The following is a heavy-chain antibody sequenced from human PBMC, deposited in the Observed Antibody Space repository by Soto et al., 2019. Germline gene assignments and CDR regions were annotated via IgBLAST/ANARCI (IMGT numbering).Heavy chain of an antibody. J-gene: IGHJ4*02. CDR2: NKSKTDGGTT. V-gene: IGHV3-15*01. CDR3: TTDDPLNRN. Sequence: GASLRLSCAASGFTFSNAWMSWVRQAPGKGLEWVGRNKSKTDGGTTDYAAPVKGRFTVSRDDSKNMVFLKMNSLKIEDTDVYYCTTDDPLNRNWGQGTLVTVSS. CDR1: GFTFSNAW.